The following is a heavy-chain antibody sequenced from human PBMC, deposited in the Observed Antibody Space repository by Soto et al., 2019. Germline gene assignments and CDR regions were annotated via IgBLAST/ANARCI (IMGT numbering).Heavy chain of an antibody. CDR3: ARHLRSYDFFQYYYGIDV. CDR1: GYNYNLHW. CDR2: IYPGDSDT. D-gene: IGHD3-16*01. J-gene: IGHJ6*02. Sequence: ASLKISCRGCGYNYNLHWISWVRQKPGRGLEWMGIIYPGDSDTRYNPSFQGQVTISVYKSINTAYLQWDSLEASDTAAYYCARHLRSYDFFQYYYGIDVWGQGSTVTASS. V-gene: IGHV5-51*01.